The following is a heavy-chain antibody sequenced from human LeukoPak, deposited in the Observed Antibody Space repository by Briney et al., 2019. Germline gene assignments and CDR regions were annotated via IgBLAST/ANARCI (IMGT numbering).Heavy chain of an antibody. CDR2: VYYSGST. V-gene: IGHV4-39*07. D-gene: IGHD3-3*01. Sequence: SETLSLTCTVSGDSMDTKVYYGGWIRHAPGKNLEWIGTVYYSGSTDYNPPLKSRVTISGDTSKNQFSLYLSSVTAADTALYYCARAKYYDFSSGYMTYYFDSWGQGALVTVSS. J-gene: IGHJ4*02. CDR1: GDSMDTKVYY. CDR3: ARAKYYDFSSGYMTYYFDS.